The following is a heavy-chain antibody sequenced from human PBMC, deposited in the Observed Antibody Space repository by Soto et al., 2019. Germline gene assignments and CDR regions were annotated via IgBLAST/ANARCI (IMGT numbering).Heavy chain of an antibody. D-gene: IGHD3-3*01. Sequence: GGSLRLSCAASGFTFSNYWMHWVRQAPGKGLLWVSRINDDASGTSYADSVKGRFTISRDNAKSTLYLHMNSLRAEDTAVYYCARGWVERLPRQPPSDYWGQGTLVTVSS. V-gene: IGHV3-74*01. CDR3: ARGWVERLPRQPPSDY. CDR2: INDDASGT. J-gene: IGHJ4*02. CDR1: GFTFSNYW.